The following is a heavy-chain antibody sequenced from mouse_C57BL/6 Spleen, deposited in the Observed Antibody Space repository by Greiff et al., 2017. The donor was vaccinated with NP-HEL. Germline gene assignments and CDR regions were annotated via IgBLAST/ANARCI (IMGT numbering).Heavy chain of an antibody. J-gene: IGHJ4*01. CDR1: GYTFTSYW. V-gene: IGHV1-55*01. CDR3: ARNWDGMDY. CDR2: IYPGSGST. Sequence: VQLQQPGAGLVKPGASVKMSCTASGYTFTSYWITWVKQRPGQGLEWIGDIYPGSGSTNYNEKFKSKATLTVDTSSSTAYMQLSSLTSEDSAVYYCARNWDGMDYWGQGTSVTVSS. D-gene: IGHD4-1*01.